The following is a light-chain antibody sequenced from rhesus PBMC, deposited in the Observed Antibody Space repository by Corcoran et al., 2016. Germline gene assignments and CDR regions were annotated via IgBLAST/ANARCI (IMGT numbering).Light chain of an antibody. CDR2: KAS. CDR3: LQYSSSPYN. V-gene: IGKV1-22*01. Sequence: DIQMTQSPSSLSASVGDTVTITCQASQGISSWLGWYQQKPGKAPTLLIYKASTLQSGVPSRFSGSGSGTGCTLTISSLQPEDFATYYCLQYSSSPYNFGQGTKVESK. CDR1: QGISSW. J-gene: IGKJ2*01.